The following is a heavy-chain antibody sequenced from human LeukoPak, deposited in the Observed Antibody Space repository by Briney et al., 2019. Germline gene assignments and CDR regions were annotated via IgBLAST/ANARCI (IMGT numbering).Heavy chain of an antibody. Sequence: GGSLRLSCAASGFTFSSYGTHWVRQAPGKGLEWVAVISYDGSNKYYGDSVKGRFTISRDNSKNTLYLQMNSLRAEDTAVYYCAKSRGLAQQLVRTHGMDVWGQGTTVTVSS. V-gene: IGHV3-30*18. D-gene: IGHD6-13*01. CDR2: ISYDGSNK. J-gene: IGHJ6*02. CDR3: AKSRGLAQQLVRTHGMDV. CDR1: GFTFSSYG.